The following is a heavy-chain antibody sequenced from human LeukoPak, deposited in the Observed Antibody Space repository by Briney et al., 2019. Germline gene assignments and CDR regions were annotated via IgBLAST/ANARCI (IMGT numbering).Heavy chain of an antibody. CDR1: GFSLSTSGMC. J-gene: IGHJ5*02. CDR3: ARPITMVRGVSNWFDP. D-gene: IGHD3-10*01. CDR2: IDWDDDK. V-gene: IGHV2-70*01. Sequence: RESGPALVKPTQTLTLTCTFSGFSLSTSGMCVSWIRQPPGKALEWLALIDWDDDKYYSTSLKTRLTISKDTSKNQVVLTMTNMDPVDTATYYCARPITMVRGVSNWFDPWGQGTLVTVSS.